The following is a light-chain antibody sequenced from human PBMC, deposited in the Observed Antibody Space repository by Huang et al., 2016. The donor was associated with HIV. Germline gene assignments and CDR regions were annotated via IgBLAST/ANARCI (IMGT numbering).Light chain of an antibody. CDR1: HGVSSRN. Sequence: EIVLTQSPGTLSLSPEERATLSCRASHGVSSRNLAWFQQKPGQAPRLLIYGASSRATGIPDRFSGSGSGTDFTLTISKVEPEDFAVYYCQHYGTLVITFGQGTRLDIK. CDR3: QHYGTLVIT. V-gene: IGKV3-20*01. J-gene: IGKJ5*01. CDR2: GAS.